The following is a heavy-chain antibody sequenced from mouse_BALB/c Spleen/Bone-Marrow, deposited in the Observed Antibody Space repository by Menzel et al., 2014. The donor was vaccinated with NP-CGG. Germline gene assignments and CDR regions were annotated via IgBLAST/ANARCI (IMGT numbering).Heavy chain of an antibody. CDR3: AKHYASSYAMDY. J-gene: IGHJ4*01. V-gene: IGHV2-6-5*01. CDR2: IWGGGST. D-gene: IGHD1-1*01. Sequence: VKVEESGPGLLAPSQSLAITWTVSGFSLTDYGVSWIRQPPGKGLEWLGVIWGGGSTYYNSALKSRLSISKDNSKSQVFLKMNSLQTDDTAMCYCAKHYASSYAMDYWGQGTSVTESS. CDR1: GFSLTDYG.